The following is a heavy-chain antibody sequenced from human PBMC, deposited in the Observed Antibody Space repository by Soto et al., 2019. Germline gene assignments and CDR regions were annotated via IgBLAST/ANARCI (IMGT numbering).Heavy chain of an antibody. V-gene: IGHV4-34*01. CDR1: GGYFSGYY. Sequence: QVQLQQWGAGMLKPSETLSLTCAVYGGYFSGYYWSWIRQPPGKGLEWIGEINHSGRTNYNPTLKSRVAISVDTSKNQLSLKLSSVTAADTAVYYCATGPQGGYYDSGSYSSGGYWGQGTLVTVSS. CDR2: INHSGRT. CDR3: ATGPQGGYYDSGSYSSGGY. J-gene: IGHJ4*02. D-gene: IGHD3-16*01.